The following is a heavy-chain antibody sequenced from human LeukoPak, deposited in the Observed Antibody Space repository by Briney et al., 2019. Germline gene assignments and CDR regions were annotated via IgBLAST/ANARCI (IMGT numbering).Heavy chain of an antibody. D-gene: IGHD3-3*01. CDR3: AKDHYWSIDY. J-gene: IGHJ4*02. Sequence: PAGGSLRLSCAASGFTFSNYGMHWVRQAPGKGLEWVAVISYDGSNKYYADSVKGRFTISRDNSKNTLYLQMNSLRAEDTGVYYCAKDHYWSIDYWGRGTLVTVSS. CDR2: ISYDGSNK. CDR1: GFTFSNYG. V-gene: IGHV3-30*18.